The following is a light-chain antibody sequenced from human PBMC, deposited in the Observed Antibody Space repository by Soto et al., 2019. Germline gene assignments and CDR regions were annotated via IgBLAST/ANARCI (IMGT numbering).Light chain of an antibody. CDR1: QRISSY. V-gene: IGKV3-11*01. CDR2: DGS. J-gene: IGKJ4*01. CDR3: QQSCSGPLT. Sequence: DIELTQSPAPLSSSPGERAPISCRASQRISSYVTWYQQKPGRAPMLLIYDGSNWASGIPARFSGSGSATDFTLTISSLEPEDFASYYCQQSCSGPLTFGGGTKVDIK.